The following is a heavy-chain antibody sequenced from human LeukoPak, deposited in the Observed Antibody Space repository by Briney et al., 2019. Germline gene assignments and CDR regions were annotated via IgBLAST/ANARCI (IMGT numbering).Heavy chain of an antibody. CDR1: GFTFSSYS. CDR2: ISASGP. V-gene: IGHV3-23*01. J-gene: IGHJ4*02. Sequence: GGSLRLSCAASGFTFSSYSMNWVRQAPGKGLEWVSTISASGPYYADAVRGRFTISRDNSRNTLSLQMDSLRAEDTAVYYCAKDHESDGYPCLDHWGLGTLVTVSS. CDR3: AKDHESDGYPCLDH. D-gene: IGHD3-22*01.